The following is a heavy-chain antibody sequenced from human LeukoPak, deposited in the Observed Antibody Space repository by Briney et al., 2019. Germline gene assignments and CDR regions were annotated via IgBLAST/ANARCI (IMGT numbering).Heavy chain of an antibody. J-gene: IGHJ3*02. D-gene: IGHD4-17*01. V-gene: IGHV1-18*01. CDR3: ARAGHDYGDYAIPLDAFDI. Sequence: ASVKVSCKASGYTFTSYGISWVRQAPGQGLEWMGWISAYNDNTNYAQKLQGRVTMTTDTSTSTAYMELRSLRSDDTAVYYCARAGHDYGDYAIPLDAFDIWGQGTMVTVSS. CDR1: GYTFTSYG. CDR2: ISAYNDNT.